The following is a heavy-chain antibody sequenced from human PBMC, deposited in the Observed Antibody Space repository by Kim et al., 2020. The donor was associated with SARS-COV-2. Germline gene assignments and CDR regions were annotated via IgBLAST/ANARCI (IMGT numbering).Heavy chain of an antibody. CDR3: ARGGGSGSYYKGGYYFDY. J-gene: IGHJ4*02. CDR1: GGSISSYY. D-gene: IGHD3-10*01. Sequence: SETLSLTCTVSGGSISSYYWSWIRQPPGKGLEWIGYIYYSGSTNYNPSLKSRVTISVDTSKNQFSLKLSSVTAADTAVYYCARGGGSGSYYKGGYYFDYWGQGTLVTVSS. V-gene: IGHV4-59*01. CDR2: IYYSGST.